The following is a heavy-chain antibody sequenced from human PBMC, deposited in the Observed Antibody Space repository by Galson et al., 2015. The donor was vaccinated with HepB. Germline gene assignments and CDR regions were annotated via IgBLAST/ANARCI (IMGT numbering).Heavy chain of an antibody. CDR2: ISEYGSKK. CDR3: VRDMTEGFGGLIIMAAEC. D-gene: IGHD3-10*01. CDR1: AFTFRSYA. V-gene: IGHV3-30*04. J-gene: IGHJ4*02. Sequence: SLRLSCAASAFTFRSYALHWVRQAPGKGLEWVALISEYGSKKYADSVKRRFTIPRENSKNTLYLQINSLRVADTAVYYCVRDMTEGFGGLIIMAAECWGPGTLVAGSS.